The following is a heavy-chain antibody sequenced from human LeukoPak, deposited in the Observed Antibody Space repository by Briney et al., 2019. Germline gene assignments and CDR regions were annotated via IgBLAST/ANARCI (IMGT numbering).Heavy chain of an antibody. Sequence: GASVKVSCKASGGTFTSYDINWVRQATGQGLEWMGWMNPNSGNTGYAQKFQGRVTITRNTSISTAYMELSSLRSEDTAVYYCARGRYCSGGSCFDAFDIWGQGTMVTVSS. J-gene: IGHJ3*02. V-gene: IGHV1-8*03. CDR2: MNPNSGNT. CDR1: GGTFTSYD. CDR3: ARGRYCSGGSCFDAFDI. D-gene: IGHD2-15*01.